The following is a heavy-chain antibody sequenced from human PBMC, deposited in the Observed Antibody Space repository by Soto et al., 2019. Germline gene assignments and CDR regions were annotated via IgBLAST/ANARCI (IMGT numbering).Heavy chain of an antibody. J-gene: IGHJ4*02. CDR1: GFSLSNARVG. Sequence: HVTLKESGPVLVKPTETLTLTCSVSGFSLSNARVGVSWIRQPPGQALEWLGHIDSGDLKHYNGSLNNRLTISRDTSKSLVVLTMKNIDPVDTATYFCARGLISSFGVDYFDYWGQGILVTVSS. CDR3: ARGLISSFGVDYFDY. CDR2: IDSGDLK. D-gene: IGHD3-3*01. V-gene: IGHV2-26*01.